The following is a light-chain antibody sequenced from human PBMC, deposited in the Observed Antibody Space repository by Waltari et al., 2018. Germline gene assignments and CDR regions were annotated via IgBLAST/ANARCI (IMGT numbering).Light chain of an antibody. CDR1: SSDVGNYDL. Sequence: QSALTQSASVSGSPGQSITISCTGTSSDVGNYDLVSWYQQHPGKAPKLMIYEVTKRPSWVSNRFSGSKSGNTASLTVSGLQAEDEADYYCCSYAGSGTLVFGGGTKLTVL. J-gene: IGLJ2*01. V-gene: IGLV2-23*02. CDR3: CSYAGSGTLV. CDR2: EVT.